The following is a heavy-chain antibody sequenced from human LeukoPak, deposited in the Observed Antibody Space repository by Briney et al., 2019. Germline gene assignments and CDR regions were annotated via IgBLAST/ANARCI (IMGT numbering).Heavy chain of an antibody. J-gene: IGHJ4*02. CDR2: IIPIFGTV. Sequence: GASVKVSCKASGYTFTSYYMHWVRQAPGQGLEWMGGIIPIFGTVNYAQKFQGRVTITADKSTSTAYMELSSLRSEDTAVYYCARELKTAVSVYYFDYWGQGTLVTVSS. D-gene: IGHD6-19*01. CDR1: GYTFTSYY. V-gene: IGHV1-69*06. CDR3: ARELKTAVSVYYFDY.